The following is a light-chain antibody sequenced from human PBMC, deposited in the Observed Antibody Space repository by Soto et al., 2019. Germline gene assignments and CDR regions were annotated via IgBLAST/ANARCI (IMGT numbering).Light chain of an antibody. CDR2: LNSDGSH. J-gene: IGLJ1*01. V-gene: IGLV4-69*01. CDR3: QTWGTGIHV. Sequence: QPVLTQSPSASASLGASVKLTCTLSSGHSSYAIAWHQQQPEKGPRYLMKLNSDGSHSKGDGIPDRFSGSSSGAERYLTISSLQSEDEADYYCQTWGTGIHVFGTGTNLTVL. CDR1: SGHSSYA.